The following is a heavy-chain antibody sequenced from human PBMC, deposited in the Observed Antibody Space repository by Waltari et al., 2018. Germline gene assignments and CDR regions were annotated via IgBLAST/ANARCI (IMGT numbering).Heavy chain of an antibody. Sequence: QVQLVESGGGVVQPGRSLRLSCAASGFTFSSYGMHWVRQAPGKGLEWGAVIWYDGSNKYYADSVKGRFTISRDNSKNTLYLQMNSLRAEDTAVYYCARAQQQLVDYWGQGTLVTVSS. CDR2: IWYDGSNK. CDR3: ARAQQQLVDY. D-gene: IGHD6-13*01. CDR1: GFTFSSYG. V-gene: IGHV3-33*01. J-gene: IGHJ4*02.